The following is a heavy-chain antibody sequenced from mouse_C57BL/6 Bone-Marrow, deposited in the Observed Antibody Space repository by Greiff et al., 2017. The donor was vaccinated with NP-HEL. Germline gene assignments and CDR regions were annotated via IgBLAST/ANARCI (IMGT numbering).Heavy chain of an antibody. CDR3: ARENYGVFAY. D-gene: IGHD2-4*01. V-gene: IGHV5-4*01. Sequence: EVQLQESGGGLVKPGGSLKLSCAASGFTFSSYAMSWVRQTPEKRLEWVATISDGGSYTYYPDNVKGRFTISRDHAKNNLYLQMSHLKSEDTAMYYCARENYGVFAYWGQGTLVTVSA. CDR2: ISDGGSYT. CDR1: GFTFSSYA. J-gene: IGHJ3*01.